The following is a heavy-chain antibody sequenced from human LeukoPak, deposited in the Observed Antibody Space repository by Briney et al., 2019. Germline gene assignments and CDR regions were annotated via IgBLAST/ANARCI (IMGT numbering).Heavy chain of an antibody. CDR1: GYSISSGHY. J-gene: IGHJ4*02. Sequence: SETLSLTCAVSGYSISSGHYWGWIRQPPGRGLEWIGRIYHRGTTYYNPSLTSRVTISVDTSKNQFSLKLSSVTAADTAVYYCARTGGYYYGSATYYNPDYWGRGTLVTVSS. V-gene: IGHV4-38-2*01. CDR3: ARTGGYYYGSATYYNPDY. D-gene: IGHD3-10*01. CDR2: IYHRGTT.